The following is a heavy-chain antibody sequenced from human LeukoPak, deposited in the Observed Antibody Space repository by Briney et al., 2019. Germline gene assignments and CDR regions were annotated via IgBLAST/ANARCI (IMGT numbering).Heavy chain of an antibody. CDR3: AKGAGNFDWSYHDY. D-gene: IGHD3-9*01. CDR1: GFTFSSYG. CDR2: IWYDGSNK. Sequence: PGRSLRLSCAASGFTFSSYGMHWVRQAPGKGLEWVAVIWYDGSNKYYADSVKGRFTISRDNSKNTLYLQMNSLRAEDTAVYYCAKGAGNFDWSYHDYWGQGTLVTVSS. V-gene: IGHV3-33*06. J-gene: IGHJ4*02.